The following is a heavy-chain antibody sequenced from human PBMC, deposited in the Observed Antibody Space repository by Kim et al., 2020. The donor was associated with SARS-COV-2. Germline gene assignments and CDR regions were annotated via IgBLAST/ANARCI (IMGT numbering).Heavy chain of an antibody. CDR1: GYTFTGYY. J-gene: IGHJ6*02. Sequence: ASVKVSCKASGYTFTGYYMHWVRQAPGQGLEWMGWINPNSGGTNYAQKFQGRVTMTRDTSISTAYMELSRLRSDDTAVYYCARDLGRGLLWFGELLQSHYYYYGMDVWGQGTTVTVSS. CDR3: ARDLGRGLLWFGELLQSHYYYYGMDV. CDR2: INPNSGGT. V-gene: IGHV1-2*02. D-gene: IGHD3-10*01.